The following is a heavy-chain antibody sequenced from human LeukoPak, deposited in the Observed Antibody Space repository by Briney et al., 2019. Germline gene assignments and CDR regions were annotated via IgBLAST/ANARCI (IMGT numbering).Heavy chain of an antibody. J-gene: IGHJ4*02. Sequence: PSETLSLICKVSGGSISRSSYYWAWIRQPPGKGLDWIGSIHYSGGTSYYPSLKTRVTISAHTSKNQFSLKLTSVTAADTAVYYCASKSSSEDSFVYWGQGTLVTVSS. CDR3: ASKSSSEDSFVY. V-gene: IGHV4-39*01. CDR1: GGSISRSSYY. D-gene: IGHD6-25*01. CDR2: IHYSGGT.